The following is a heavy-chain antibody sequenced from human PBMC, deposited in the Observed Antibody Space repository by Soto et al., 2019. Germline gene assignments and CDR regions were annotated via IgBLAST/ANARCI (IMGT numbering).Heavy chain of an antibody. CDR1: GAYISDFS. CDR2: ITVNGNT. J-gene: IGHJ1*01. D-gene: IGHD1-7*01. V-gene: IGHV4-4*07. CDR3: ARERVENWTYEAH. Sequence: QVQQLESGPGLVKPWDTLSLTCTVSGAYISDFSWSWIRQSAGKGLEWIGRITVNGNTQYNPSFRSRVTMSMDTSRNQFSLNLQSATAADTALSYCARERVENWTYEAHWGQGTLVTVSS.